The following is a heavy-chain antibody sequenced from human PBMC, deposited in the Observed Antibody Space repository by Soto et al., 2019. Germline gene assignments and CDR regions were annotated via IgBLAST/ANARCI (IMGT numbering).Heavy chain of an antibody. CDR1: GFTFSGYG. CDR3: ARDGVGATTFFGYFDY. Sequence: QVQLVESGGGVVQPGRSLRLSCAASGFTFSGYGMHWVRQAPGKGLEWVAITRHDGSNTYYADSVRGRFTISRDNSKETLYLRMDRLRAEDTAVYYCARDGVGATTFFGYFDYWGQGTLVTGSS. V-gene: IGHV3-33*01. J-gene: IGHJ4*02. D-gene: IGHD1-26*01. CDR2: TRHDGSNT.